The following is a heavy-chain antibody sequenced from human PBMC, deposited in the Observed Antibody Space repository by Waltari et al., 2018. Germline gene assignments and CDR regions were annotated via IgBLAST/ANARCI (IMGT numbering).Heavy chain of an antibody. V-gene: IGHV4-31*03. CDR1: GGSISSGGYY. CDR2: IYYSGST. CDR3: ARADSGSYGSWFDP. D-gene: IGHD1-26*01. J-gene: IGHJ5*02. Sequence: ESGPGLVKPSQTLTLTCTVSGGSISSGGYYWSWIRQHPGKGLEWIGYIYYSGSTYYNPSLKSRVTVSVDTAKNQFALKLSSVTAADTAVYYCARADSGSYGSWFDPWGQGTLVTVSS.